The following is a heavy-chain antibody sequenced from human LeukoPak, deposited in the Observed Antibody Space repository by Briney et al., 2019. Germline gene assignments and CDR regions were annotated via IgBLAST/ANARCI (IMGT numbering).Heavy chain of an antibody. V-gene: IGHV4-59*01. CDR1: GGSISSYY. D-gene: IGHD6-19*01. CDR3: AREEGSSDWNY. J-gene: IGHJ4*02. CDR2: ISYSGST. Sequence: SETLSLTCTVSGGSISSYYWNWIRQPPGKGLEWIGYISYSGSTNYNPSLKSRVTISLDTSKNQFSLKLSSVTAADTAVYYCAREEGSSDWNYWGQGTLVTVSS.